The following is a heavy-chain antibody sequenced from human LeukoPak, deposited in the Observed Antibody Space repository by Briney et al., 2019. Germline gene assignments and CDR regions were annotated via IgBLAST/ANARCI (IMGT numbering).Heavy chain of an antibody. CDR2: INSDGSEG. D-gene: IGHD6-13*01. CDR1: GFTFSGFW. CDR3: ARQTIAAAADY. Sequence: GGSLRLSCAVSGFTFSGFWMSWSRQAPGKGLEWVASINSDGSEGYYADVVKGRFTISRDNAKNSLYLQMNSLRAEDTAVYYCARQTIAAAADYWGQGTLVTVSS. V-gene: IGHV3-7*01. J-gene: IGHJ4*02.